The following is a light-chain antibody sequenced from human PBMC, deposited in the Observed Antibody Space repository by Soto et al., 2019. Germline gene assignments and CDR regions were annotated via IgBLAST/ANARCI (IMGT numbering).Light chain of an antibody. CDR2: DAS. Sequence: NVLTQSPATVSLSPGDRATLSCRASQSLSTFLAWYRQKPGQAPRLLIYDASNRATGIPARFSGSGSGTDFTLTISSLEPEDFAVYYCQQRSNWLTFGGGTKVDIK. CDR1: QSLSTF. V-gene: IGKV3-11*01. J-gene: IGKJ4*01. CDR3: QQRSNWLT.